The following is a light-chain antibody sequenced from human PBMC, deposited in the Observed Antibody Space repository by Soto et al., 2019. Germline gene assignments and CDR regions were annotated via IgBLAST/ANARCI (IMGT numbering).Light chain of an antibody. V-gene: IGLV5-39*01. CDR2: YKSASDK. CDR3: AIWHSGTSV. J-gene: IGLJ2*01. CDR1: SGINVGTYR. Sequence: QPVLTQPPSLSASPGASARFTCTLRSGINVGTYRIYWYQQKAGSLPRYLLRYKSASDKQQGSGVPSRFSGSKDASTNAGLLLISGLQSEDEADYYCAIWHSGTSVFGGGTKLTVL.